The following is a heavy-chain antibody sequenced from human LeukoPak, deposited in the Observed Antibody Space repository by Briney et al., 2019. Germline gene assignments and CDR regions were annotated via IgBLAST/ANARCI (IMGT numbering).Heavy chain of an antibody. Sequence: GASVKVSCKASGYTFTTYGISWVRQAPGQGLEWMGWITGYNGATNYAQKFQGRVTLTIDTSTSAAYMELRSLRSDDTAVYYCARQAPCSSISCPLDYWGQGTLVTVSS. J-gene: IGHJ4*02. D-gene: IGHD2-2*01. CDR2: ITGYNGAT. CDR1: GYTFTTYG. V-gene: IGHV1-18*01. CDR3: ARQAPCSSISCPLDY.